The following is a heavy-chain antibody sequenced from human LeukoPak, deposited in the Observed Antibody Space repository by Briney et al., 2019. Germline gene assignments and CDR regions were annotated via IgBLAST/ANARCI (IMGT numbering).Heavy chain of an antibody. CDR3: ARRAGAYSHPYDY. D-gene: IGHD4/OR15-4a*01. CDR2: IYSGTT. Sequence: GGSLRLSCAASGFTFSDYYMSWVRQAPGKGLEWVSFIYSGTTHYSDSVKGRFTISRDNSKNTLYLQMNSLRAEDTAVYYCARRAGAYSHPYDYWGQGTLVTVSS. V-gene: IGHV3-53*01. CDR1: GFTFSDYY. J-gene: IGHJ4*02.